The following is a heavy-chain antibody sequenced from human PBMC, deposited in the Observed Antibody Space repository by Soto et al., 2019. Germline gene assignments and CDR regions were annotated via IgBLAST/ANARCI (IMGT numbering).Heavy chain of an antibody. Sequence: SETLSLTCTVSGGSISSYYWSWIRQPPGKGLEWIGYIYYSGSTNYNPSLRSRVTISVDTSKNQFSLKLSSVTAADTAVYYCASIYRYYYMDVWGKGTTVTVSS. CDR1: GGSISSYY. J-gene: IGHJ6*03. D-gene: IGHD4-4*01. V-gene: IGHV4-59*01. CDR3: ASIYRYYYMDV. CDR2: IYYSGST.